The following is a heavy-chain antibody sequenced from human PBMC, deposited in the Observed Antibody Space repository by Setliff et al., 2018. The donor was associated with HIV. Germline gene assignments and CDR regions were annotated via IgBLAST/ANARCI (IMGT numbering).Heavy chain of an antibody. CDR2: IYYSGST. CDR3: VVYFIGNGGRGL. J-gene: IGHJ4*02. CDR1: GYSISSSHW. Sequence: SETLSLTCAVSGYSISSSHWWGWIRQPPGKGLEWIGYIYYSGSTNYNPSLRSRVTISLDTSTSQFSLRLNSVTAADTAHYFCVVYFIGNGGRGLWGQGTQVTVSS. V-gene: IGHV4-28*01. D-gene: IGHD2-15*01.